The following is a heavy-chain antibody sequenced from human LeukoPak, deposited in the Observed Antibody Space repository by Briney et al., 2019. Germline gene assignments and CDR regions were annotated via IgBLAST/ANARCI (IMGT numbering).Heavy chain of an antibody. J-gene: IGHJ4*02. CDR2: ISSSGSTI. D-gene: IGHD2/OR15-2a*01. Sequence: GGSLRLSCAASGFTFSDYYMSWIRQAPGKGLERVSYISSSGSTIYYADSVKGRFTISRDNAKNSLYLQMNSLRAEDTAVYYCARDPKNPPEDYWGQGTLVTVSS. V-gene: IGHV3-11*01. CDR1: GFTFSDYY. CDR3: ARDPKNPPEDY.